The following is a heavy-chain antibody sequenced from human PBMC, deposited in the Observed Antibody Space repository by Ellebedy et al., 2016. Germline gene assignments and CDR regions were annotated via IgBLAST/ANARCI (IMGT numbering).Heavy chain of an antibody. CDR2: INTSGST. V-gene: IGHV4-4*07. Sequence: GSLRLSXSVSGGSISSYYWSWIRQPAGKGLEWIGRINTSGSTSYNPSLKSRVTMSVDTSKNQFSLNLSSVTAADTAVYYCAREPNQETRPQWQVREFDHWGQGTLVTVSS. D-gene: IGHD6-19*01. CDR1: GGSISSYY. CDR3: AREPNQETRPQWQVREFDH. J-gene: IGHJ4*02.